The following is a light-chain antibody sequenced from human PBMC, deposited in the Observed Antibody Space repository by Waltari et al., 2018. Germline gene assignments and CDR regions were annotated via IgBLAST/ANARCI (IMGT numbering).Light chain of an antibody. V-gene: IGLV2-14*03. J-gene: IGLJ2*01. CDR2: DVS. Sequence: QSALTQPASVSGSPGQSITLSCTGTSRDVGRYNYVSWYQQHPGKAPKLLIYDVSNRPSGVPSRFSGSKSGNTASLTISGLQAADEAHYYCNSYASNSNGLFGGGTKLTIL. CDR1: SRDVGRYNY. CDR3: NSYASNSNGL.